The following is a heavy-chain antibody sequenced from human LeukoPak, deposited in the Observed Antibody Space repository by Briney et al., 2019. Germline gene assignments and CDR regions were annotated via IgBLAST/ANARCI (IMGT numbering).Heavy chain of an antibody. CDR3: AKSMVRGVMVSVGY. V-gene: IGHV3-33*06. D-gene: IGHD3-10*01. CDR1: GFTFSSYG. J-gene: IGHJ4*02. CDR2: IWYDGSNK. Sequence: PGGSLRLSCAASGFTFSSYGMHWVRQAPGKGLGWEAVIWYDGSNKYYADSVKGRFTISRDNSKNTLYLQMNSLRAEDTAVYYCAKSMVRGVMVSVGYWGQGTLVTVSS.